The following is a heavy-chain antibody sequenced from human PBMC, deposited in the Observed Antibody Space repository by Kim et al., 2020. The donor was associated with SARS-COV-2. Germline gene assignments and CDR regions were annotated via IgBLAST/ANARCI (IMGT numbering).Heavy chain of an antibody. J-gene: IGHJ4*02. Sequence: GGSLRLSCAASGFTFSSYAMSWVLQAPGKGLEWVSAICGSGGSTYYADSVKGRLTISRDNSKNTLYLQMNSLRAEDTAVYYCAKPPHLIVVVLSLDYWGQGTLVTVSS. D-gene: IGHD3-22*01. CDR1: GFTFSSYA. V-gene: IGHV3-23*01. CDR2: ICGSGGST. CDR3: AKPPHLIVVVLSLDY.